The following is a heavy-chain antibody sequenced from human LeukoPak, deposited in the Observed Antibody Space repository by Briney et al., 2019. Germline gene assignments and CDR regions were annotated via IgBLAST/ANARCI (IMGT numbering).Heavy chain of an antibody. Sequence: SVKLSCKASGGTFSSYAISWVRQAPGQGLEWMGGIIPIFGTANYAQKFQGRVTITADESTSTAYMELSSLRSEDTAVYYCAGYTLPSYKYCSSTSCYALSDNWFDPWGQGTLVTVSS. CDR2: IIPIFGTA. V-gene: IGHV1-69*13. CDR1: GGTFSSYA. J-gene: IGHJ5*02. D-gene: IGHD2-2*01. CDR3: AGYTLPSYKYCSSTSCYALSDNWFDP.